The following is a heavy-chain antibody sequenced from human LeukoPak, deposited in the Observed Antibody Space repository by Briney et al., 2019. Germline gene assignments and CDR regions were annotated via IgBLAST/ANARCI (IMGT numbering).Heavy chain of an antibody. Sequence: SETLSLTCTVSGNSISSGYYWGWIRQSPGKGLEWLGNMYHSGSTYYNPSLKSRVTISVDTSKNQFSLKLSSVTAADTAVYYCARDSSSSWYGRAPLDYWGQGTLATVSS. CDR3: ARDSSSSWYGRAPLDY. J-gene: IGHJ4*02. CDR2: MYHSGST. V-gene: IGHV4-38-2*02. D-gene: IGHD6-13*01. CDR1: GNSISSGYY.